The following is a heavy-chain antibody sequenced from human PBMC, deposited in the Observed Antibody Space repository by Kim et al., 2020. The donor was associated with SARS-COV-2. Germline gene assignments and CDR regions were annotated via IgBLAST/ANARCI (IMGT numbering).Heavy chain of an antibody. J-gene: IGHJ2*01. Sequence: SETLSLTCTVSGGSISSYYWSWIRQPPGKGLEWIGYIYYSGSTNYNPSLKSRVTISVDTSKNQFSLKLSSVTAADTAVYYCARAGETGRPHITYDFWSGTRSYWYFDLWGRGTLVTVSS. CDR2: IYYSGST. CDR3: ARAGETGRPHITYDFWSGTRSYWYFDL. V-gene: IGHV4-59*01. CDR1: GGSISSYY. D-gene: IGHD3-3*01.